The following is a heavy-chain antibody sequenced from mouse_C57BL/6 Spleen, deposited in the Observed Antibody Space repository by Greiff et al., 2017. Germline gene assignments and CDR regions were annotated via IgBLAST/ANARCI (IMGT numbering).Heavy chain of an antibody. Sequence: QVQLQQSGAELVRPGSSVKLSCKASGYTFTSYWMDWVKQRPGQGLEWIGNIYPSDSETPYNQKFKDKATLTVDKSSSTAYMQLSSLTSEDSAVYYCARGGYYYGSRGYWYFDVWGTGTTVTVSS. CDR1: GYTFTSYW. CDR2: IYPSDSET. J-gene: IGHJ1*03. V-gene: IGHV1-61*01. D-gene: IGHD1-1*01. CDR3: ARGGYYYGSRGYWYFDV.